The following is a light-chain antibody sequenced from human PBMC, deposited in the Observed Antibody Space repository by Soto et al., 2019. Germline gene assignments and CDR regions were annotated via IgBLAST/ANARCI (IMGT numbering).Light chain of an antibody. CDR1: SSDVGSYNL. Sequence: QSVLTQPASVSGSPGQSITISCTGTSSDVGSYNLVSWYQQHPGKAPKLMIYEVSKRPSGVSNRFSGSKSGNTASLTISWLQVEDEADYYCCSYAGSSTFPYVFGTGTKVTVL. J-gene: IGLJ1*01. V-gene: IGLV2-23*02. CDR3: CSYAGSSTFPYV. CDR2: EVS.